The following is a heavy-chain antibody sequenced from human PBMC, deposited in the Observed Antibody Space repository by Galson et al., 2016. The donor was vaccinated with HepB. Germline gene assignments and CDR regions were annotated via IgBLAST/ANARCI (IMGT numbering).Heavy chain of an antibody. J-gene: IGHJ4*02. V-gene: IGHV5-51*01. D-gene: IGHD3-16*01. CDR1: GYNFDKSW. CDR3: ARMAGGRFHYFDY. CDR2: MYPGDSDT. Sequence: QSGAEVKKPGESLEISCKGYGYNFDKSWIGWVRQMPGKGLEWKGIMYPGDSDTRYSPSFDGQVTMSADKASSTAFLEWNSLKASDTAIYYCARMAGGRFHYFDYWGQGALVTVSS.